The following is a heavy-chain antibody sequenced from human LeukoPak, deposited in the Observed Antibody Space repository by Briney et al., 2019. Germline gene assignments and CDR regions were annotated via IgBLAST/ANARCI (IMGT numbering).Heavy chain of an antibody. D-gene: IGHD6-13*01. CDR3: ARIYSSSWFLNWFDP. J-gene: IGHJ5*02. CDR1: GYSISSGYF. V-gene: IGHV4-38-2*02. CDR2: IYHSGST. Sequence: PSETLSLTCTVSGYSISSGYFWGWIRQPPGKGLEGIGTIYHSGSTYYNPSLKSRVTISVDTSKNQFSLKLNSVTAADTAVYYCARIYSSSWFLNWFDPWGQGTLVTVSS.